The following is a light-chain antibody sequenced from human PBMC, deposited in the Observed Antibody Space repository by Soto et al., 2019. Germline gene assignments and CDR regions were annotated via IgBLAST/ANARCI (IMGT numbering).Light chain of an antibody. CDR1: SSDVGSYNR. CDR2: EVT. V-gene: IGLV2-18*02. J-gene: IGLJ3*02. Sequence: QSALTQPPSVSGSPGQSVTISCTGTSSDVGSYNRVSWYQQPPGTAPKLMIYEVTNRPSGVPNRFSASKSGNTASLTISGLQAEDAADYYCTSYTRSRTWVFGGGTKLTVL. CDR3: TSYTRSRTWV.